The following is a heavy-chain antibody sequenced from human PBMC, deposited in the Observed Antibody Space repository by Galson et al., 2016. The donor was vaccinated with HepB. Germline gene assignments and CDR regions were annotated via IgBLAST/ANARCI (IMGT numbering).Heavy chain of an antibody. CDR1: GGSFSNRFYY. CDR2: IYYTGTT. J-gene: IGHJ3*02. CDR3: ARHRDSVYTHDAFQI. V-gene: IGHV4-39*01. D-gene: IGHD2-2*02. Sequence: SETLSLTCAVSGGSFSNRFYYWGWIRQSPGKGLEWIGNIYYTGTTYYNPSLRSRVTISVDTSKEEFSLKLTSVTAADTAVYYCARHRDSVYTHDAFQIWGQGTTVTVSS.